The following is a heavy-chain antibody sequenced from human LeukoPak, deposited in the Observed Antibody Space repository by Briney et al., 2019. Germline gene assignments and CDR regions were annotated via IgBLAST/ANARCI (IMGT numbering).Heavy chain of an antibody. Sequence: SETLSLTCTVSGGSLSSSSYYWGWIRQPPGKGLEWIGSIYYSGSTYYNPSLKSRVTISVDTSKNQFSLKLSSVTAADTAVYYCARRGRGYYFDYWGQGTLVTVSS. CDR3: ARRGRGYYFDY. J-gene: IGHJ4*02. CDR2: IYYSGST. CDR1: GGSLSSSSYY. D-gene: IGHD3-16*01. V-gene: IGHV4-39*01.